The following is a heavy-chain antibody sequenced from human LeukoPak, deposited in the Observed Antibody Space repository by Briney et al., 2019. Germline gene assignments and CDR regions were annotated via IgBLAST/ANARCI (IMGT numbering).Heavy chain of an antibody. CDR2: YNPSGST. J-gene: IGHJ5*02. CDR3: ARDGGARDYCSGSSCFWFDP. D-gene: IGHD2-15*01. CDR1: GGFISSHY. V-gene: IGHV4-4*07. Sequence: PSETLSLTCTVSGGFISSHYWSWIRQSAGKGLEWIGRYNPSGSTDYNPSLRSRVTMSVDTSKNQFSLKLTSVTAADTALYYCARDGGARDYCSGSSCFWFDPWGQGTLVTVS.